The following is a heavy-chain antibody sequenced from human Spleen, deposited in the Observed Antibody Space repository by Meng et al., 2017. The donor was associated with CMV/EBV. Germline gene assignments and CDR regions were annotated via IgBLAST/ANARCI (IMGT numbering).Heavy chain of an antibody. J-gene: IGHJ4*02. CDR1: GFTFSSYW. CDR2: IKQDGSEK. CDR3: AINWNYAPAIHPLDT. D-gene: IGHD1-7*01. Sequence: GGSLRLSCAASGFTFSSYWMSWVRQAPGKGLEWVANIKQDGSEKYYVDSVKGRFTISRDNAKNSLYLQMNSLRAEDTAVYYCAINWNYAPAIHPLDTWGQGTLVTVSS. V-gene: IGHV3-7*01.